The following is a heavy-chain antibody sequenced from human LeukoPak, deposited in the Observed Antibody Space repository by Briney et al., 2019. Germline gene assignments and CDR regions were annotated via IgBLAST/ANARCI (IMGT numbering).Heavy chain of an antibody. CDR2: FDPEDGET. CDR1: GDTLSDLS. CDR3: AMGVDRSSWYLFGY. J-gene: IGHJ4*02. Sequence: GASVKVSCKLSGDTLSDLSIHWVRQAPGKGVEWMGGFDPEDGETVYAQKFQGRVTVTEDTSTDTAYMEVTNLRSDDTAVYYCAMGVDRSSWYLFGYWGQGALVTVSS. D-gene: IGHD6-13*01. V-gene: IGHV1-24*01.